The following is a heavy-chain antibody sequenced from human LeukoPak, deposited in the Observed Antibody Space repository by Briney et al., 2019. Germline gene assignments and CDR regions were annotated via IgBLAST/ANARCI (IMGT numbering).Heavy chain of an antibody. Sequence: PGGSLRLSCAASGFTFSSYAMHWVRQAPGKGLEWVAVISYDGSNKYYADSVKGRFTISRDNSKNTLYLQMNSLRAEDTAVYYCAKASLGASSFDRIHFDYWGQGTLVTVSS. CDR1: GFTFSSYA. V-gene: IGHV3-30*07. J-gene: IGHJ4*02. CDR3: AKASLGASSFDRIHFDY. CDR2: ISYDGSNK. D-gene: IGHD1-26*01.